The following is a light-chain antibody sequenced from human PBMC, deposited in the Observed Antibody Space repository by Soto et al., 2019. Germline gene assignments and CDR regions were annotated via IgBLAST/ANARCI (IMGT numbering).Light chain of an antibody. CDR2: ETP. Sequence: RVTITCRASQSLTKWLAWYQQKPGGAPRLLVYETPTLQSGVSSRFSGSGSGTEFTLTISGLQPEDFATYYCQQANDFPWTFGQGTKVDIK. CDR1: QSLTKW. V-gene: IGKV1-12*01. J-gene: IGKJ1*01. CDR3: QQANDFPWT.